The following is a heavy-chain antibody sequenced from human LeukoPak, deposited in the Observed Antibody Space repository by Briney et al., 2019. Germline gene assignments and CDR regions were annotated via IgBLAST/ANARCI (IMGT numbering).Heavy chain of an antibody. D-gene: IGHD5-12*01. CDR1: GYTFTSYD. V-gene: IGHV1-8*01. CDR3: AKSGVATIEFDY. CDR2: MNPNSGNT. Sequence: ASVKVSCKASGYTFTSYDINWVRQATGQGLEWMGWMNPNSGNTGYAQKFQGRVTMTRNTSISTAYMELSSLRSEDTAVYYCAKSGVATIEFDYWGQGTLVTVPS. J-gene: IGHJ4*02.